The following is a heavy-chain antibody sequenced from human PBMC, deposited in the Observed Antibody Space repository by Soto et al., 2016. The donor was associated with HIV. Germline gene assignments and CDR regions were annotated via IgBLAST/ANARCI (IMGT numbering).Heavy chain of an antibody. V-gene: IGHV3-9*01. CDR1: GFSFDEYA. D-gene: IGHD6-19*01. CDR3: VKDNSGWYYFDY. CDR2: ISWNSGNI. J-gene: IGHJ4*02. Sequence: EVQLVESGGGLVQPGRSLRLSCAASGFSFDEYAMHWVRQVPGKGLEWVSGISWNSGNIGYADSVKGRFTISRDNAKNSLVLQMNSLRPEDTAFYYCVKDNSGWYYFDYWGPGTLVTVSS.